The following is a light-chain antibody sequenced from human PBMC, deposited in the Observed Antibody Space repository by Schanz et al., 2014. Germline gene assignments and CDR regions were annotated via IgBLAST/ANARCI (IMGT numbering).Light chain of an antibody. CDR3: QQYNNWPPVYT. J-gene: IGKJ2*01. CDR1: QSVNNN. V-gene: IGKV3-15*01. CDR2: SAS. Sequence: EIVMTQSPATLSVSPGERATLSCRASQSVNNNLAWYQQNPGQAPRLLIYSASTRATAIPARFSGSGSGTEFTLTISSLQSEDFAVYYCQQYNNWPPVYTFGQGTKVEIK.